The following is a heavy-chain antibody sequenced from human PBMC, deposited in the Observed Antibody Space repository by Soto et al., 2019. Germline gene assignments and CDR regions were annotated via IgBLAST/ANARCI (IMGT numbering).Heavy chain of an antibody. CDR2: ISYDGSNK. J-gene: IGHJ3*02. CDR3: ASLPRITIFGVLMPTAFDI. CDR1: EFTFSSYG. Sequence: QVQLVESGGGVVQPGRSLRLSCAASEFTFSSYGMHWVRQAPGKGLEWVAVISYDGSNKYDAESVKGRFTISRDNSKNTQYLQINSLRAEDTAVDYCASLPRITIFGVLMPTAFDIWGQGTMVTVSS. D-gene: IGHD3-3*01. V-gene: IGHV3-30*03.